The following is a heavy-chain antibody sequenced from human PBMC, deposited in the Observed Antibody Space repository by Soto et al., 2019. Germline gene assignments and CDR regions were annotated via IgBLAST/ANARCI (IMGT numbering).Heavy chain of an antibody. D-gene: IGHD2-2*03. J-gene: IGHJ4*02. Sequence: PSETLSLTCSVSGASISGYYGSWIRQPPGKGLEWIGFVYYGGNTNYNPSLKSRVTISLDASRSQFSLRLSAVTTADTAVYYCASGYFFHSESVSDLDFWGQGALVIVSS. CDR2: VYYGGNT. CDR1: GASISGYY. V-gene: IGHV4-59*01. CDR3: ASGYFFHSESVSDLDF.